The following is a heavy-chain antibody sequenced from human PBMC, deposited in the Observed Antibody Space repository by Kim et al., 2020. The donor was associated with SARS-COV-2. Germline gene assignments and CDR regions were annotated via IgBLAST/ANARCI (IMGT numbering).Heavy chain of an antibody. CDR1: GFPFSNVW. CDR3: TTLISAAGRGY. D-gene: IGHD6-13*01. CDR2: IKSKTDGEAT. J-gene: IGHJ4*02. V-gene: IGHV3-15*01. Sequence: GGSLRLSCAASGFPFSNVWMSWVRQVPGRGLEWVGRIKSKTDGEATDYAAPVKGRFTMSRDDSKNTLHLQMNSLETEDTGVYYCTTLISAAGRGYWDQGTLVTVSS.